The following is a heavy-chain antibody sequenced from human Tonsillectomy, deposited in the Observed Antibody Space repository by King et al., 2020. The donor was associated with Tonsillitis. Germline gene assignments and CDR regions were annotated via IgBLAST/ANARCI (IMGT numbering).Heavy chain of an antibody. D-gene: IGHD3-22*01. CDR3: ARATGSGYYYGYSNTGPFDY. CDR2: IYYSGST. V-gene: IGHV4-59*01. CDR1: GGSISSYY. Sequence: QLQESGPGLVKPSETLSLTCTVSGGSISSYYWSWIRQPPGKGLEWIGYIYYSGSTNYNPSLKSRVTISVDTSKNQFSLKLSSVTAADTAVYYCARATGSGYYYGYSNTGPFDYWGQGTLVTVSS. J-gene: IGHJ4*02.